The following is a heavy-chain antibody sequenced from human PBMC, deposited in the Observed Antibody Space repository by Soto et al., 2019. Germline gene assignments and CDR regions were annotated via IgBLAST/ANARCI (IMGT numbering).Heavy chain of an antibody. CDR1: GYTFTSYY. CDR3: ATGHLLTGCAY. Sequence: QVQLVQSGAEVKKPGASVKVSCKASGYTFTSYYMHWVRQAPGQGLEWMGIINPSGGSTSYAQKFQGRVTMTRDTSTSTVYMELSSLSSEDTAVYYCATGHLLTGCAYWGQGTLVTVSS. J-gene: IGHJ4*02. CDR2: INPSGGST. D-gene: IGHD3-9*01. V-gene: IGHV1-46*03.